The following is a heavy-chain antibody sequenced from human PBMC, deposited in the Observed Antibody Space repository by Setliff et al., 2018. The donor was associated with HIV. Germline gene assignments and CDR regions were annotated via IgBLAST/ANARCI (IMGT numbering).Heavy chain of an antibody. D-gene: IGHD4-17*01. Sequence: PGGSLRLSCAASGFTFSYFGMHWVRQAPGKGLEWVAFIQYDGRKNNYADSVKGRFTISRDNSKNTLYLQMNSLRAEDTAVYYCARLYGDSNYFDYWGQGTKVTVSS. CDR2: IQYDGRKN. V-gene: IGHV3-30*02. J-gene: IGHJ4*02. CDR1: GFTFSYFG. CDR3: ARLYGDSNYFDY.